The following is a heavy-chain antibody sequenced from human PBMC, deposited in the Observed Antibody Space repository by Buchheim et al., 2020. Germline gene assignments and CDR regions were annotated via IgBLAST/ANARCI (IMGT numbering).Heavy chain of an antibody. Sequence: QVQLVESGGALVKPGESLRLSCVVSGFSFSDYYMSWIRQAPGKGLEWVSYISSTSTYTNYADSVKDRFTIPRDNPKNSLYLQMNSLRVGDTAIYYCASYSSSSGLGYWGQGTL. CDR2: ISSTSTYT. CDR1: GFSFSDYY. CDR3: ASYSSSSGLGY. V-gene: IGHV3-11*06. J-gene: IGHJ4*02. D-gene: IGHD6-6*01.